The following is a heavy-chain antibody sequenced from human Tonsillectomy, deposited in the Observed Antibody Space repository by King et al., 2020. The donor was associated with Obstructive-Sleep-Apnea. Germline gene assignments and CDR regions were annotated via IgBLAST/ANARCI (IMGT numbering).Heavy chain of an antibody. CDR2: IYWNDDK. V-gene: IGHV2-5*01. J-gene: IGHJ6*02. Sequence: ITLKESGPTLVKPTQTLTLTCTFSGFSLSTSGVGVGWIRQPPGKALEWLALIYWNDDKRYSPSLKSRLTITKDTSKNQVVLTMTNMDPVDTSTYYCAHTSMITFGGVIVTHYDGMDVWGQGTTVTVSS. D-gene: IGHD3-16*02. CDR1: GFSLSTSGVG. CDR3: AHTSMITFGGVIVTHYDGMDV.